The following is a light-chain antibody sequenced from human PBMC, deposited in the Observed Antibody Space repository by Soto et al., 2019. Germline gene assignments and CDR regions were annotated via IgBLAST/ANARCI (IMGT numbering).Light chain of an antibody. V-gene: IGLV2-14*01. J-gene: IGLJ1*01. CDR3: SSYTSSNTLV. CDR2: EVS. Sequence: QSALTKPASVTVSPGQSSTISCSGTSEDVGGYNYASWYQHHPAKGPKLMIYEVSNRPSGLSDRFSGSKSGNTASLTISGLQAEDEADYYCSSYTSSNTLVFGSGTKVTVL. CDR1: SEDVGGYNY.